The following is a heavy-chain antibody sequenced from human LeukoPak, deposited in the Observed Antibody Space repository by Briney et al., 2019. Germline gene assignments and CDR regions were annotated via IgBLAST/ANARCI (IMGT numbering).Heavy chain of an antibody. V-gene: IGHV1-69*01. J-gene: IGHJ4*02. Sequence: SVKVSCKSSGGTFSSYAIIWVRQAPGQGLEWMGGIIPIFGTANYAQKFQGRVTITADESTSTAYMELSSLRSEDTAVYYCASPPVDSSGWTHFDYWGQGTLVTVSS. CDR2: IIPIFGTA. CDR3: ASPPVDSSGWTHFDY. D-gene: IGHD6-19*01. CDR1: GGTFSSYA.